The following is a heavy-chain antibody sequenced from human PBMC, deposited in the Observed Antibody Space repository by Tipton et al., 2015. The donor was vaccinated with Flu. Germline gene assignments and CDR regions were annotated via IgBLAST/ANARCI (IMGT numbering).Heavy chain of an antibody. CDR2: ISNSGGTR. CDR1: GFSFSDYY. J-gene: IGHJ4*02. Sequence: SPRLSCAASGFSFSDYYMNWIRQAPGKGLEWVSYISNSGGTRDYADSVKGRFTISRDNAKNSLYLEMNSLRAEDTAFYYCASPRDGYNFEPFDYWGQGTLVTVSS. D-gene: IGHD5-24*01. CDR3: ASPRDGYNFEPFDY. V-gene: IGHV3-11*01.